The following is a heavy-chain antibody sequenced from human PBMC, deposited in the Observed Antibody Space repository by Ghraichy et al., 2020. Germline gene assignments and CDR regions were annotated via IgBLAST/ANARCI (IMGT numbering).Heavy chain of an antibody. CDR3: ARDREDVDTAMVSYYYYGMDV. Sequence: SVKVSCKASGGTFSSYAISWVRQAPGQGLEWMGGIIPIFGTANYAQKFQGRVTITADESTSTAYMELSSLRSEDTAVYYCARDREDVDTAMVSYYYYGMDVWGQGTTVTVSS. CDR2: IIPIFGTA. D-gene: IGHD5-18*01. CDR1: GGTFSSYA. J-gene: IGHJ6*02. V-gene: IGHV1-69*13.